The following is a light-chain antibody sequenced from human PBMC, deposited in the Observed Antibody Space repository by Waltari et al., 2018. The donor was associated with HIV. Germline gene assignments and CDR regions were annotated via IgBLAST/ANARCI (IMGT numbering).Light chain of an antibody. V-gene: IGKV3-15*01. CDR3: QQCNNWPIT. J-gene: IGKJ5*01. Sequence: EVVLTQSPATLSVSPGDRAILSCRASQSVSNHLAWYQQKPGQAPRLLVYRASTRAAGIPARFSGSWSGTDFTLTISSLQAEDFAVYCCQQCNNWPITFGQGTRLEIK. CDR1: QSVSNH. CDR2: RAS.